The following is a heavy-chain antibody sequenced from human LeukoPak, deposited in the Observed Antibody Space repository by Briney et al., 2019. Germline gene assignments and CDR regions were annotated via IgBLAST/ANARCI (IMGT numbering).Heavy chain of an antibody. CDR3: AKTASSSWGYFDY. J-gene: IGHJ4*02. D-gene: IGHD6-13*01. V-gene: IGHV3-30*02. CDR1: GVTFRTYG. CDR2: IRNDGTIK. Sequence: PGGSLRLSCAASGVTFRTYGMHWVRQAPGKGLEWVAFIRNDGTIKYYADSVKGRFTISRDNSKNTLYLQMNSLRAEDTAEYYCAKTASSSWGYFDYWGQGTLVTVSS.